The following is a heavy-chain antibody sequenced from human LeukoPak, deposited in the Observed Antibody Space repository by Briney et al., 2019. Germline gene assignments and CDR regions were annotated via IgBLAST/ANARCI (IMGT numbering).Heavy chain of an antibody. J-gene: IGHJ4*02. CDR2: INPNSGGT. Sequence: ASVKVSCKASGYTFTGYYMHWVRQAPGQGLEWMGWINPNSGGTNYAQKFQGRVAMTRDTSISTAYMEMRSLRSDDTAVYYCARATFDYIWGSYRPLHFDYWGQGTLVTVSS. CDR3: ARATFDYIWGSYRPLHFDY. V-gene: IGHV1-2*02. D-gene: IGHD3-16*02. CDR1: GYTFTGYY.